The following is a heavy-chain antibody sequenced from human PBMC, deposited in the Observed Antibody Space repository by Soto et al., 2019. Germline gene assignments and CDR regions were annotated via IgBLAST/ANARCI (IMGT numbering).Heavy chain of an antibody. CDR1: GFTFSSYG. CDR3: AKDLFTAPDY. J-gene: IGHJ4*02. D-gene: IGHD3-16*01. Sequence: GGSLRLSCAASGFTFSSYGMHWVRQAPGKGLEWVAVISYDGSNKYYADSVKGRFTISRDNSKNTLYLQMNSLRAEDTAVDYFAKDLFTAPDYPGKGTLLTVSS. CDR2: ISYDGSNK. V-gene: IGHV3-30*18.